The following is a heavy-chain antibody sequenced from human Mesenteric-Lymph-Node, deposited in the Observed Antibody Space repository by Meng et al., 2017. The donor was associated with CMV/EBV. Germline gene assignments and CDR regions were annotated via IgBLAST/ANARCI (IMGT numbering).Heavy chain of an antibody. J-gene: IGHJ6*02. CDR1: GDSVSSGDYY. V-gene: IGHV4-61*08. D-gene: IGHD3-3*01. CDR3: ARGIGYYDFWSGYYRYYYYGMDV. Sequence: SETLSLTCTVSGDSVSSGDYYWSWIRQPPGKGLEWIGYIYYSGSTNYNPSLKSRVTISVDTSKNQFSLKLSSVTAADTAVYYCARGIGYYDFWSGYYRYYYYGMDVWGQGTTVTVSS. CDR2: IYYSGST.